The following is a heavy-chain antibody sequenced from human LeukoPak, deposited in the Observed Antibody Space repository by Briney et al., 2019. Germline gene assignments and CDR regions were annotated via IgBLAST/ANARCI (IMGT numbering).Heavy chain of an antibody. D-gene: IGHD2-15*01. CDR2: IYSGGST. Sequence: PGGSLRLSCAASGFTVSSNYMSWVRQAPGKGLEWVSVIYSGGSTYYADSVKGRFTISRDNSKNTLYLQMNSLRAEDTAVYYCVRVVAAYFDYWGQGTLVTVSS. J-gene: IGHJ4*02. V-gene: IGHV3-66*01. CDR3: VRVVAAYFDY. CDR1: GFTVSSNY.